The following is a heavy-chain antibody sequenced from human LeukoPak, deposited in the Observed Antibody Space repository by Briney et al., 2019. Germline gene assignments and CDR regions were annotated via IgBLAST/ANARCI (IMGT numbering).Heavy chain of an antibody. D-gene: IGHD3-22*01. V-gene: IGHV1-69*13. Sequence: SVKVSCKASGYTFTSHGFSWVRQAPGQGLEWMGGIIPIFGTANYAQKFQGRVTITADESTSKAYMELSSLRSEDTAVYYCARGDEYYYDSSGYSYWGQGTLVTVSS. CDR3: ARGDEYYYDSSGYSY. J-gene: IGHJ4*02. CDR1: GYTFTSHG. CDR2: IIPIFGTA.